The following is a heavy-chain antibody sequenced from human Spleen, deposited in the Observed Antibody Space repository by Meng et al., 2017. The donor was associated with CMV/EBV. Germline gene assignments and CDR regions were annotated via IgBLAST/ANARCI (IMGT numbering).Heavy chain of an antibody. CDR3: ARAARTYYGMDV. Sequence: GESLKISCATSGFSFSSYGMSWVRQAPGKGLEWVSAITGGGGSTYHADSVKGRFTISRDNSKSTLYLQMNSLRAEDTAVYYRARAARTYYGMDVWGQGTTVTVSS. V-gene: IGHV3-23*01. D-gene: IGHD6-6*01. J-gene: IGHJ6*02. CDR2: ITGGGGST. CDR1: GFSFSSYG.